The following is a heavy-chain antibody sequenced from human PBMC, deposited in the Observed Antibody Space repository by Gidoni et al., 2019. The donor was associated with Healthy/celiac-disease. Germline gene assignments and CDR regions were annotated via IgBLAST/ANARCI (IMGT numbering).Heavy chain of an antibody. V-gene: IGHV4-59*01. Sequence: QVQLQESGPGLVKPSETLSLTCPVSGGSISSYYWSWIRQPPGKGLEWIGYIYYSGSTNYNPSLKSRVTISVDTSKNQFSLKLSSVTAADTAVYYCATQDGPLYYFDYWGQGTLVTVSS. J-gene: IGHJ4*02. CDR2: IYYSGST. CDR3: ATQDGPLYYFDY. CDR1: GGSISSYY.